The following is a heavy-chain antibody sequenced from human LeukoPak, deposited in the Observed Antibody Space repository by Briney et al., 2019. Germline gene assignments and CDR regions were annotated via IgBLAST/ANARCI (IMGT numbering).Heavy chain of an antibody. V-gene: IGHV4-34*01. CDR1: GGSFSGYY. D-gene: IGHD1-26*01. J-gene: IGHJ3*02. Sequence: SETLSLTCAVYGGSFSGYYWSWIRQPPGKGLEWIGEINHSGSTNYNPSLKSRVTISVDTSKNQFSLKLSSVTAADTAVYYCARESRIVGPTSAFDIWGQGTMVTVSS. CDR3: ARESRIVGPTSAFDI. CDR2: INHSGST.